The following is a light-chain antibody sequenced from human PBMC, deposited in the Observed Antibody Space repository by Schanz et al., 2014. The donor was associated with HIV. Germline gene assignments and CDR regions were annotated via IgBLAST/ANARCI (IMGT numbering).Light chain of an antibody. Sequence: QSVLTQPPSVSGAPGQRVTISCTGSSSNIGAGYFVHWYQQLPGTAPKLLIYDDKKRPSGVPDRFAGSKSGTSASLTITGLQAEDEADYYCSSYTSSSTLVFGGGTKLTVL. J-gene: IGLJ2*01. CDR2: DDK. CDR3: SSYTSSSTLV. CDR1: SSNIGAGYF. V-gene: IGLV1-40*01.